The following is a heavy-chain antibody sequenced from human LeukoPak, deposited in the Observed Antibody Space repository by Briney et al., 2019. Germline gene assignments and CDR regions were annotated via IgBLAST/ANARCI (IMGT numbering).Heavy chain of an antibody. Sequence: APVKVSCKVSGYTFTDYYMHWVQQAPGKGLKWMGLVDPEDGETIYAEKFQGRVTITADTSTDTAYMELSSLRSEDTAVYYCATSAIGGNIAVGYWGQGTLVTVSS. D-gene: IGHD2-21*01. CDR1: GYTFTDYY. CDR3: ATSAIGGNIAVGY. J-gene: IGHJ4*02. CDR2: VDPEDGET. V-gene: IGHV1-69-2*01.